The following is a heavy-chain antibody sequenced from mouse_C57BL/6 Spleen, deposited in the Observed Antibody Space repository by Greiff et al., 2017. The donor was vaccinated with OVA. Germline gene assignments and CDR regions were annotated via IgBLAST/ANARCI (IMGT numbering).Heavy chain of an antibody. Sequence: QVQLQQSGAELVRPGASVKLSCKASGYTFTDYYINWVKQRPGQGLEWIARIYPGSGNTYYNEKFKGKATLTAEKSSSTAYMQLSSLTSEDSAVYFCARSYYGSRRYFDVWGTGTTVTVSS. CDR1: GYTFTDYY. CDR3: ARSYYGSRRYFDV. CDR2: IYPGSGNT. J-gene: IGHJ1*03. D-gene: IGHD1-1*01. V-gene: IGHV1-76*01.